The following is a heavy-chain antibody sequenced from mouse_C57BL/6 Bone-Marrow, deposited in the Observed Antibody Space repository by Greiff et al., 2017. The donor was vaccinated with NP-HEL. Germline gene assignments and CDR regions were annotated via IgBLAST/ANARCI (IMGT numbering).Heavy chain of an antibody. CDR1: GFTFSDFY. D-gene: IGHD4-1*01. V-gene: IGHV7-1*01. Sequence: EVQLVESGGGLVQSGRSLRLSCATSGFTFSDFYMEWVRQAPGKGLEWIAASRNKANDYTTEYSASVKGRFIVSRDTSQSILYLQMNALRAEDTSIYYCGGGTGDYAMDYWGQGTSVTVSS. J-gene: IGHJ4*01. CDR2: SRNKANDYTT. CDR3: GGGTGDYAMDY.